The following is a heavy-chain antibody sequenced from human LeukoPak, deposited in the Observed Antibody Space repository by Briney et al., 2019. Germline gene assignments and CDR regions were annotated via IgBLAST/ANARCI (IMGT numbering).Heavy chain of an antibody. CDR1: GFTVSNNY. CDR3: ARDLDCSSTSCYVEYYYYGMDV. CDR2: IYSGGST. V-gene: IGHV3-66*01. J-gene: IGHJ6*02. D-gene: IGHD2-2*01. Sequence: PGGSLRLSCAASGFTVSNNYMSCVRQAPGKGLEWVSVIYSGGSTYYADSVKGRFTISRDNSKNTLYLQMDSLRAEDTAVYYCARDLDCSSTSCYVEYYYYGMDVWGQGTTVTVSS.